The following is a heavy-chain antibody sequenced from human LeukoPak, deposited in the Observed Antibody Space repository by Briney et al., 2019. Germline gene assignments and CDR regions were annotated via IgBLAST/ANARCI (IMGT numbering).Heavy chain of an antibody. CDR3: ARDSGTTGEVKFDP. Sequence: SGTLSLTCTVSSDSIFTSNWWSWVRQPPGKGLEWIGQIFHSGSTSYSPSLKSRVTISMDKSKNQISLRLTSVTAADTAVYYCARDSGTTGEVKFDPWGQGTLVTVSS. CDR2: IFHSGST. CDR1: SDSIFTSNW. V-gene: IGHV4-4*02. J-gene: IGHJ5*02. D-gene: IGHD3-10*01.